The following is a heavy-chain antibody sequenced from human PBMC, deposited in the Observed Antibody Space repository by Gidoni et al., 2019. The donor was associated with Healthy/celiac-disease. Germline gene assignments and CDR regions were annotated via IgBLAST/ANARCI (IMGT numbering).Heavy chain of an antibody. CDR3: ARRPVVVAATGDAFDI. J-gene: IGHJ3*02. CDR1: GGSISSSY. V-gene: IGHV4-59*08. CDR2: IYYSGST. D-gene: IGHD2-15*01. Sequence: QVQLQESGPGLVKPSETLSLTCTVSGGSISSSYWSLIRQPPGKGLEWIGYIYYSGSTNYNPSLKSRVTRSVDTSKNQFSLKLSSVTAADTAVYYCARRPVVVAATGDAFDICGQGTMVTVSS.